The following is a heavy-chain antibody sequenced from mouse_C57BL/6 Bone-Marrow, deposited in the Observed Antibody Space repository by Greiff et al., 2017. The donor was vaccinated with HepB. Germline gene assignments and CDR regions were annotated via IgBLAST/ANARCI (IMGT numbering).Heavy chain of an antibody. D-gene: IGHD2-5*01. CDR1: GFTFSSYA. CDR3: ARGSNYRYFDY. J-gene: IGHJ2*01. CDR2: ISDGGSYT. Sequence: EVQVVESGGGLVKPGGSLKLSCAASGFTFSSYAMSWVRQTPEKRLEWVATISDGGSYTYYPDNVKGRFTISRDNAKNNLYLQMSHLKSEDTAMYYCARGSNYRYFDYWGQGTTLTVSS. V-gene: IGHV5-4*01.